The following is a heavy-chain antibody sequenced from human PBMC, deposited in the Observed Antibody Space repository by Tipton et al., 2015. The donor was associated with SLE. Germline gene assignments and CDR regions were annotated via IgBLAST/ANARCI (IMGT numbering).Heavy chain of an antibody. V-gene: IGHV4-4*07. D-gene: IGHD3-3*01. CDR2: IYTSGST. Sequence: GLVKPSETLSLNCTVSGDSISGYYWSWVRQPAGKGLEWIGRIYTSGSTNYNPSLKSRLTMSVDTSKNQFSLMLSSVTAADTAVYYCARRLGNIAIVGLVIEYAFEIWGQGTKVTVSS. J-gene: IGHJ3*02. CDR3: ARRLGNIAIVGLVIEYAFEI. CDR1: GDSISGYY.